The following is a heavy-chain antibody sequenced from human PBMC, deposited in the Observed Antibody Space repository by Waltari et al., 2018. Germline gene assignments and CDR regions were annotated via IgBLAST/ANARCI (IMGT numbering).Heavy chain of an antibody. J-gene: IGHJ4*02. CDR3: ARRGDF. Sequence: QLQLQESGPGLVKPSETLSLACSVSGGSTSTNYYYWGWIRQPPGKRLEWIGSSYYTAATCYNPTLKSRVTISMDTSKNQFSLKLTSVTAADTAVYYCARRGDFWGQGTLVTVSS. CDR1: GGSTSTNYYY. CDR2: SYYTAAT. V-gene: IGHV4-39*01.